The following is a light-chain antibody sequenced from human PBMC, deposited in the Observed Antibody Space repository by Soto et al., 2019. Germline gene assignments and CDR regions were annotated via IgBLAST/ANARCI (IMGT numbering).Light chain of an antibody. CDR2: GAS. Sequence: EIVLTQSPGTLSLSPGERATLSCRASQSVSSSYLAWYQHKPGQAPRLLIYGASSRATGIPDRFSGSGTGTDFTLTISRLEPEDFAVYYCQQYGASPRTVGQGTKVDIK. V-gene: IGKV3-20*01. CDR1: QSVSSSY. J-gene: IGKJ1*01. CDR3: QQYGASPRT.